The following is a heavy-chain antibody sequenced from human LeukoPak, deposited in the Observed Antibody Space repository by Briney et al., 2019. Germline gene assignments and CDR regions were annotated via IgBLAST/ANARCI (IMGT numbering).Heavy chain of an antibody. D-gene: IGHD3-22*01. J-gene: IGHJ4*02. V-gene: IGHV1-69*13. CDR2: IIPIFGTA. CDR3: ARTYYYDSSGYYYGVY. Sequence: GASVKVSCKASGYTFTGYYMHWVRQAPGQGLEWMGGIIPIFGTANYAQKFQGRVTITQDESTSTAYRELSNRRSEDTAVYYCARTYYYDSSGYYYGVYWGQGTLVTVSS. CDR1: GYTFTGYY.